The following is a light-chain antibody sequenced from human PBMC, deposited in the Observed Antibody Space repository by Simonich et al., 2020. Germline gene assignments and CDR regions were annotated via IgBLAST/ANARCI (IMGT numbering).Light chain of an antibody. CDR1: SSDVGSYNL. J-gene: IGLJ3*02. CDR2: DVS. Sequence: QSALTQPASVSGSPGQSITISCTGTSSDVGSYNLVSLYQQHPGKAPKLMFYDVSNRPSGVSNRFSGSKSGNTASLTISGLQAEDEADYYCSSYTSSSTNWVFGGGTKLTVL. V-gene: IGLV2-14*02. CDR3: SSYTSSSTNWV.